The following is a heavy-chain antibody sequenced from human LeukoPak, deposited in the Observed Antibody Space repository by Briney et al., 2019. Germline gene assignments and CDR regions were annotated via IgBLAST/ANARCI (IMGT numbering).Heavy chain of an antibody. CDR1: GFSFRDRY. J-gene: IGHJ4*02. V-gene: IGHV3-11*04. Sequence: PGGSLRLSCAATGFSFRDRYMSWIRQAPGKGMEWVAYISPNSDNIHYADSVKGRFTISRDNAKNTLYLQMNSLRAEDTAVYYCARGLSGYASSLGYWGQGTLVTVSA. CDR2: ISPNSDNI. CDR3: ARGLSGYASSLGY. D-gene: IGHD6-6*01.